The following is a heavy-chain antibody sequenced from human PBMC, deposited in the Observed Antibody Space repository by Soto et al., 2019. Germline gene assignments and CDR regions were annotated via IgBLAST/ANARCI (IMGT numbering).Heavy chain of an antibody. D-gene: IGHD6-19*01. CDR3: ARDDWEYSSGWSALYYFDY. J-gene: IGHJ4*02. V-gene: IGHV3-21*01. CDR2: ISSSSSYI. Sequence: EVQLVESGGGLVKPGGSLRLSCAASGFTFSSYSMNWVRQAPGKGLEWVSSISSSSSYIYYADSVKGRFTISRDNANNSLYLQLTRLRAEDTAVYYCARDDWEYSSGWSALYYFDYWGQGTLVTVSS. CDR1: GFTFSSYS.